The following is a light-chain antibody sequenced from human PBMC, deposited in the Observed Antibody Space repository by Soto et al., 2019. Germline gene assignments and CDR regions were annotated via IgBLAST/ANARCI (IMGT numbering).Light chain of an antibody. CDR3: QQRSSWPPIT. Sequence: IVLTQSPVSLSLSPGGRATLSCGASQSVSSYLAWYQQKPGQAPRLLIYDASNRATGIPARFSGGGSGTDFTLTIDNLEPEDFAIYYCQQRSSWPPITFGQGTRLEI. CDR2: DAS. CDR1: QSVSSY. J-gene: IGKJ5*01. V-gene: IGKV3-11*01.